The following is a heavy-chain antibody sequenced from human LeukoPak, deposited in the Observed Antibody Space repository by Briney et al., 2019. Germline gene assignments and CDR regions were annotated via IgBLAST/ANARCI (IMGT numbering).Heavy chain of an antibody. CDR1: GGSISSYY. CDR3: ARLHIVVVPTAFMDV. D-gene: IGHD2-2*01. J-gene: IGHJ6*03. V-gene: IGHV4-4*07. CDR2: IYTSGST. Sequence: SETLSLTCTVSGGSISSYYWSWIRQPAGKGLEWIGRIYTSGSTNYNPSLKSRVTMSVDTSKNQFSLKLSSVTAADTAVYYCARLHIVVVPTAFMDVWGKGTTVTVSS.